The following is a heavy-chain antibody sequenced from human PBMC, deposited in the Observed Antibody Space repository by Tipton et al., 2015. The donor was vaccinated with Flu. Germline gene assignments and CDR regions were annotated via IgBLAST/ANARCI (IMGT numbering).Heavy chain of an antibody. Sequence: TLSLTCSVSGDSIGSDYYWGWIRQPPGKGLEWLGNIHRSGNTYYNSSLKSRVTISLDKSKNQFSLRLVSMTATDTAVYYCARWAGDLNAYDIWGQGTMVTVSS. V-gene: IGHV4-38-2*01. CDR1: GDSIGSDYY. CDR3: ARWAGDLNAYDI. J-gene: IGHJ3*02. CDR2: IHRSGNT.